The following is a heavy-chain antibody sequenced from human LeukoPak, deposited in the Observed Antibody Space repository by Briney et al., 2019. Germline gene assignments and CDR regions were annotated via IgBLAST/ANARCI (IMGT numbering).Heavy chain of an antibody. Sequence: PGGSLRLSCAASGFSFLHYGMHWVRQAPGKGLEWVAFISSDGSKEYYADSVKGRFTISRDNSKNTLYLHANSPRVEDTAVFFCAKDGYCSGGSCYANFFDRWGQGTLVTVSS. CDR3: AKDGYCSGGSCYANFFDR. CDR2: ISSDGSKE. V-gene: IGHV3-30*18. CDR1: GFSFLHYG. J-gene: IGHJ4*02. D-gene: IGHD2-15*01.